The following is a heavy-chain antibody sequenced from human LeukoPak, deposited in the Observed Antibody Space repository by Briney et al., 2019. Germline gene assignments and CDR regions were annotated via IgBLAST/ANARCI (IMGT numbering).Heavy chain of an antibody. J-gene: IGHJ4*02. CDR1: GASIGSSRNY. V-gene: IGHV4-39*01. D-gene: IGHD3-22*01. CDR3: TRHGPSDSSGYYYGY. Sequence: SETLSLTCNVSGASIGSSRNYWGWIRQPPGKGLEWLGSIYYPETTYYNPSLKSRVSVSVDTSKNQFSLKLSSVTAADTAVYYCTRHGPSDSSGYYYGYWGQGTLVTVSS. CDR2: IYYPETT.